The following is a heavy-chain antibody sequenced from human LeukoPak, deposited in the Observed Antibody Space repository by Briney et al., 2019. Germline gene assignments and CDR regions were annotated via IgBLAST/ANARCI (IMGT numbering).Heavy chain of an antibody. CDR2: ISGSGGEV. Sequence: PGGSLRLSCAAAGFTFSNHAMSWVRQAPGKGLEWVSGISGSGGEVWYADSVKGRFTISRDNSKNTLALEMNSLRAEDTAVYYCTRWRPGGTFDLWGQGTRITVSS. CDR3: TRWRPGGTFDL. V-gene: IGHV3-23*01. D-gene: IGHD3-16*01. CDR1: GFTFSNHA. J-gene: IGHJ4*02.